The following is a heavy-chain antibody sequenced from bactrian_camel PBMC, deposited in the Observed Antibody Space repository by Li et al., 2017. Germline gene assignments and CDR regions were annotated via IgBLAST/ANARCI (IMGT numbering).Heavy chain of an antibody. CDR1: GLTSSGYC. CDR2: IYTTSGSS. V-gene: IGHV3S28*01. J-gene: IGHJ4*01. CDR3: AVRSRWCTSVESGYAY. Sequence: QLVESGGGSVQAGGSLRLSCVASGLTSSGYCMGWFRRSGKEREGVATIYTTSGSSHYDDSVKGRFTISHDNGRNTLSLQMNSLEPDDTAMYYCAVRSRWCTSVESGYAYRGQGTQVTVS. D-gene: IGHD6*01.